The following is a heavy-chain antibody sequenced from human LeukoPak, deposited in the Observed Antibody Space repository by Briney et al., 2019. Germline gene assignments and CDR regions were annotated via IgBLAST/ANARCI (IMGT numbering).Heavy chain of an antibody. CDR1: GFTFTNYE. D-gene: IGHD2-2*01. CDR2: ISSSGTTI. J-gene: IGHJ4*02. CDR3: ARQAGEDIVVVPAAMLYYFDY. V-gene: IGHV3-48*03. Sequence: GGSLRLSCAASGFTFTNYEMTWVRQAPGKGLEWVSYISSSGTTIYYADSVKGRFTISRDNAKNSLYLQMNSLRAEDTAVYYCARQAGEDIVVVPAAMLYYFDYWGQGTLVTVSS.